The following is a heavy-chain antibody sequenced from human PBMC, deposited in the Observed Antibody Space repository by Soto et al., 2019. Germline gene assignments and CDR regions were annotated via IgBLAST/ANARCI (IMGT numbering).Heavy chain of an antibody. CDR1: GYTFTGYY. CDR3: ARDLGSYYYDSSGYKPRHYGMDV. J-gene: IGHJ6*02. D-gene: IGHD3-22*01. V-gene: IGHV1-2*04. Sequence: GSVKVSCKASGYTFTGYYMHWVRQAPGQGLEWMGWINPNSGGTNYAQKFQGWVTMTRDTSISTAYMELSRLRSDDTAVYYCARDLGSYYYDSSGYKPRHYGMDVWGQGTTVTVSS. CDR2: INPNSGGT.